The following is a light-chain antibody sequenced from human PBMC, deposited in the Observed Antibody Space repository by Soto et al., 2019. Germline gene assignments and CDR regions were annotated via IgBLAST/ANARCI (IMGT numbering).Light chain of an antibody. CDR2: GES. Sequence: EIVLTQSPGTLSLSPGERATLSCRASQSVSSSYLACYQQKPGQAPRLLIYGESSRATGIPHRFSGSGSGTEFTLTTSSLEPEDFAVYYCQQYDSSPKTFGQGTKVDIK. CDR1: QSVSSSY. J-gene: IGKJ1*01. CDR3: QQYDSSPKT. V-gene: IGKV3-20*01.